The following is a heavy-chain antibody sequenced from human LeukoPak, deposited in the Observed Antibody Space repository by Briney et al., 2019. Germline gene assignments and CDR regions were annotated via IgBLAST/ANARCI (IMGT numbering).Heavy chain of an antibody. V-gene: IGHV1-24*01. CDR2: FDPEDGET. CDR3: ATQRRRITMIVVGNDAFDI. D-gene: IGHD3-22*01. CDR1: GGTFSSYA. J-gene: IGHJ3*02. Sequence: ASVKVSCKASGGTFSSYAISWVRQAPGKGLEWMGGFDPEDGETIYAQKFQGRVTMTEDTSTDTAYMELSSLRSEDTAVYYCATQRRRITMIVVGNDAFDIWGQGTMVTVSS.